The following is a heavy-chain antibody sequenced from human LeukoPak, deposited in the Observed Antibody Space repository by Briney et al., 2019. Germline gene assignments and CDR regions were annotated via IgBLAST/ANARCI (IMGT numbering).Heavy chain of an antibody. Sequence: PGGSLRLSCAASGFTFSSYWMHWVRQAPGKGLVWVSRINSDGSSTSYADSVKGRFTISRDNSKNTLYLQMNSLRAEDTAVYYCAKDERVVLWFGELPKGFDYWGQGTLVTVSS. J-gene: IGHJ4*02. CDR3: AKDERVVLWFGELPKGFDY. V-gene: IGHV3-74*01. D-gene: IGHD3-10*01. CDR1: GFTFSSYW. CDR2: INSDGSST.